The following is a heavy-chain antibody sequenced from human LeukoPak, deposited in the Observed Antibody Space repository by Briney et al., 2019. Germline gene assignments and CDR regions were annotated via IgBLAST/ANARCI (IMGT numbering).Heavy chain of an antibody. CDR2: IKEDESEK. Sequence: GGSLRLSCAASGFTFSSYWMGWVRQAPGKGPEWVAHIKEDESEKYYVDSVKGRFTMFRDNAKNSLYLQMNSLRAEDTALYYCARDLGYCSGRACYSVFDYWGQGTLVTVAS. CDR3: ARDLGYCSGRACYSVFDY. J-gene: IGHJ4*02. CDR1: GFTFSSYW. D-gene: IGHD2-15*01. V-gene: IGHV3-7*01.